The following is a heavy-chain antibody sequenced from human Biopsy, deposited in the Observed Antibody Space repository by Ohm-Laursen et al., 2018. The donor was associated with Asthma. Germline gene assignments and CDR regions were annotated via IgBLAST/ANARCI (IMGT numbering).Heavy chain of an antibody. CDR1: GGTFNTYV. CDR3: ARKAGSCISRTCYSLDF. J-gene: IGHJ4*02. V-gene: IGHV1-69*13. CDR2: INSVFGTT. Sequence: GASVKVSCNSFGGTFNTYVIGWVRQAPGQGLEWMGGINSVFGTTNYPQKFQDRVTITADDSTSTVYMELSSLRSEDTAVYYCARKAGSCISRTCYSLDFWGQGTLVTVSS. D-gene: IGHD2-2*01.